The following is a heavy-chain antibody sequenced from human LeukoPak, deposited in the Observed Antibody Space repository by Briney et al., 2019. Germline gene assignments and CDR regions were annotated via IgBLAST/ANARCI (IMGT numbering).Heavy chain of an antibody. Sequence: ASVKVSCKASGYTFTSYYMHWVRQAPGQGLEWMGIINPSGGSTSYAQKFQGRVTMTRDTSTSTVYMELSSLRSEDTAVYYCARGPAWEGTHYYFDYWGQGILVTVSS. CDR1: GYTFTSYY. J-gene: IGHJ4*02. D-gene: IGHD1-26*01. CDR2: INPSGGST. CDR3: ARGPAWEGTHYYFDY. V-gene: IGHV1-46*01.